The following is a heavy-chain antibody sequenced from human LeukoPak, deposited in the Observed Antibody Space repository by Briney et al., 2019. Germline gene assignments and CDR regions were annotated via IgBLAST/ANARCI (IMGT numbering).Heavy chain of an antibody. V-gene: IGHV4-39*07. CDR3: ARGSRWYSSGYYFNC. CDR2: IYYSGST. D-gene: IGHD3-22*01. Sequence: PSETLSLTCTVSGGSISSYYWGWIRQPPGKGLEWIGSIYYSGSTYYNPSLKSRVTISVDTSKTQFSLKLSSVTAADTAVYYCARGSRWYSSGYYFNCWGQGTLVTVSS. CDR1: GGSISSYY. J-gene: IGHJ4*02.